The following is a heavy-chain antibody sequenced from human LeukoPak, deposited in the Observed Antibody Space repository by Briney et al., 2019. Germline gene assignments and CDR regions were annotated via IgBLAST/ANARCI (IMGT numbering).Heavy chain of an antibody. Sequence: PGRSLRLSCAASGFTFSSYDMHWVRQATGKGLEWVSAIGTAGDTYYPGSVKGRFTISRENAKNSLYLQMNSLRAGDTAVYYCAREGLRDASDIWGQGTMVTVSS. V-gene: IGHV3-13*01. CDR2: IGTAGDT. CDR3: AREGLRDASDI. J-gene: IGHJ3*02. CDR1: GFTFSSYD.